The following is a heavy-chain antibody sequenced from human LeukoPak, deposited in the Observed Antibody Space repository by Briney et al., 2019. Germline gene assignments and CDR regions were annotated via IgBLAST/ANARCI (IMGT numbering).Heavy chain of an antibody. CDR1: GFIFSSYN. CDR3: ARDLQASLDY. V-gene: IGHV3-21*01. Sequence: GGSLRLSCAASGFIFSSYNMNWVRQAPGKGLEWVSSISSSGSRTYIYYADSVKGRFTISRDNAKNSLYLQMNSLRAEDTAVYYCARDLQASLDYWGQGILVTVSS. J-gene: IGHJ4*02. D-gene: IGHD1-1*01. CDR2: ISSSGSRTYI.